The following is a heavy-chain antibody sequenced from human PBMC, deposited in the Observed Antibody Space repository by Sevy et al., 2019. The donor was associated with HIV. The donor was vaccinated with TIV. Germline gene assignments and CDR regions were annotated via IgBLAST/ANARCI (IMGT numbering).Heavy chain of an antibody. CDR1: GYSISSGYY. D-gene: IGHD3-22*01. V-gene: IGHV4-38-2*02. CDR3: ARDYLLNYYDGSGYLAY. CDR2: IYHSGST. Sequence: SETLSLTCTVSGYSISSGYYWGWIRQPPGKGLEWIGSIYHSGSTYYNPSLKSRVTISVDTSKNQFSLKLSSVTAADTAVYYCARDYLLNYYDGSGYLAYWGQGTLVTVSS. J-gene: IGHJ4*02.